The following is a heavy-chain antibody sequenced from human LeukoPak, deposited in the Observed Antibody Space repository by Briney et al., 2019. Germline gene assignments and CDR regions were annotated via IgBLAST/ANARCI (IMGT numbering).Heavy chain of an antibody. Sequence: PGGSLRLSCAASGFIFSTYAMSWVRQAPGKWLEWVSVISRSDDSTYYADSVKGRFTISRDNSKNTLFLQMNSLEVEDTAVYYCAKGRERSDWYNFDYWGQGTLVTVSS. D-gene: IGHD1-14*01. CDR1: GFIFSTYA. J-gene: IGHJ4*02. V-gene: IGHV3-23*01. CDR2: ISRSDDST. CDR3: AKGRERSDWYNFDY.